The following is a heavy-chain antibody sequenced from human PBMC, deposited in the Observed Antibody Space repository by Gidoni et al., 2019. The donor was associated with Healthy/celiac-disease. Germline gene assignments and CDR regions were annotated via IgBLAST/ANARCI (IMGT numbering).Heavy chain of an antibody. D-gene: IGHD4-17*01. V-gene: IGHV3-33*01. Sequence: QVQLVESGGGVVQPGRYLRLSCAASGFTFSSYGMHWVRQAPGKGLEWVAVICYAGSNKYYADSVKGRFTISRDNSKNTLYLQMNSLRAEDTAVYYCARDYGDYAPYGMDVWGQGTTVTVSS. J-gene: IGHJ6*02. CDR3: ARDYGDYAPYGMDV. CDR2: ICYAGSNK. CDR1: GFTFSSYG.